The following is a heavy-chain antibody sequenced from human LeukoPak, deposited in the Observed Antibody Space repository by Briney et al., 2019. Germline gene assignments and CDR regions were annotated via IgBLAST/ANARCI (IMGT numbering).Heavy chain of an antibody. Sequence: RGTLRLSCAASGFTFSSYWMSWVRQAPGQGLEWVANIKQDGSEKYYVDSVKGRFTISRDNAKNSLYLQMNSLRAEDTAVYYCARGWYSSGWYDYWGQGTLVTVSS. J-gene: IGHJ4*02. CDR1: GFTFSSYW. D-gene: IGHD6-19*01. CDR2: IKQDGSEK. CDR3: ARGWYSSGWYDY. V-gene: IGHV3-7*01.